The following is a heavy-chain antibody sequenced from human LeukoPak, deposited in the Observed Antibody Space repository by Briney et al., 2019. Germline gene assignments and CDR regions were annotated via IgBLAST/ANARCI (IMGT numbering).Heavy chain of an antibody. J-gene: IGHJ4*02. V-gene: IGHV3-23*01. D-gene: IGHD2-2*01. CDR3: ARGGVYCSSVSCSVDY. Sequence: GGSLRLSCAASGFTFSSYAMSWVRQVPGKGLEWVSVISGSGDNTYYADSVKGRFTISRDNSKNMLYLQMNSLRAEDTAVYYCARGGVYCSSVSCSVDYWGQGILVTVSS. CDR2: ISGSGDNT. CDR1: GFTFSSYA.